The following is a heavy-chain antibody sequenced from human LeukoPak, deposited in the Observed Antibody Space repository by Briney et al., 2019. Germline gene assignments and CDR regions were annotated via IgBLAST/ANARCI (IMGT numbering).Heavy chain of an antibody. CDR3: ARGEGLYYYDSSGSHKLDY. D-gene: IGHD3-22*01. CDR2: IYNSGST. CDR1: GGSINNYY. J-gene: IGHJ4*02. V-gene: IGHV4-59*01. Sequence: SETLSLTCTVSGGSINNYYWSWIRQPPGKGLEWIGYIYNSGSTNYNPSLKSRVTISVDTSKNQFSLKLSSVTAADTAAYYCARGEGLYYYDSSGSHKLDYWGQGTLVTVSS.